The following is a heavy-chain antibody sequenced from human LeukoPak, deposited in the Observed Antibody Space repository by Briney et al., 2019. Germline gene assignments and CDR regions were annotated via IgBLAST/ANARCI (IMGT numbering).Heavy chain of an antibody. Sequence: ASVKVSCKASGYTFTSYDINWVRQATGQGLEWMGWMNPNSGNTGYAQKFQGRVTITRNTSISTAYMELSSLRSEDTAVYYCAREPRPPAYCTNGVCSINWFDPWGQGTLVTVSS. CDR3: AREPRPPAYCTNGVCSINWFDP. CDR2: MNPNSGNT. CDR1: GYTFTSYD. J-gene: IGHJ5*02. V-gene: IGHV1-8*03. D-gene: IGHD2-8*01.